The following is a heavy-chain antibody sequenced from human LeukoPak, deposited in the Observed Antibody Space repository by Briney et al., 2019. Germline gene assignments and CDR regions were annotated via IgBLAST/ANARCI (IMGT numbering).Heavy chain of an antibody. V-gene: IGHV1-18*01. J-gene: IGHJ4*02. CDR2: ISAYNGNT. CDR1: GYTFTSYG. CDR3: ARSLYYYDSSGSLDY. Sequence: ASVKVSCKASGYTFTSYGISWVRQAPGQGLERMGWISAYNGNTNYAQKLQGRVTMTTDTSTSTAYMELRSLRSDDTAVYYCARSLYYYDSSGSLDYWGQGTLVTVSS. D-gene: IGHD3-22*01.